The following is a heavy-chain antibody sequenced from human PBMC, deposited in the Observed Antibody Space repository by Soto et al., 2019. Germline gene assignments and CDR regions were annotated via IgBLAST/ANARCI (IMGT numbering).Heavy chain of an antibody. Sequence: SVKVSCKASGFIFSRHFVQWVRQARGKWLEWIGFIETSNYNINYAKEFQARVTITRDMSTSTAYMELSSLRSDDTAVYYCAADYYSYFYYGMDVWGQGTTVTVSS. CDR2: IETSNYNI. CDR1: GFIFSRHF. V-gene: IGHV1-58*01. CDR3: AADYYSYFYYGMDV. J-gene: IGHJ6*02. D-gene: IGHD1-26*01.